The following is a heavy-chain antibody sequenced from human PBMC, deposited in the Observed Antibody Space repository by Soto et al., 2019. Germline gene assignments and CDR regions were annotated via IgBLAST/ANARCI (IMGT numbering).Heavy chain of an antibody. J-gene: IGHJ4*02. CDR2: ITGNGGNT. D-gene: IGHD1-26*01. CDR1: GFTFNIYA. Sequence: EVQLLESGGGLVQPGGSLRLSCVASGFTFNIYAMSWVRQAPGKGLEWVSGITGNGGNTYYADSVKGRFTISRDNSQGTAFLQMNNLGAEDTAVYYCAKLCGSLGGMAYWGQQLLVTVSS. V-gene: IGHV3-23*01. CDR3: AKLCGSLGGMAY.